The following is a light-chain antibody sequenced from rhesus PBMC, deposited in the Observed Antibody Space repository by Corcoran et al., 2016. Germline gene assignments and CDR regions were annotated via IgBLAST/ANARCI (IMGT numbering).Light chain of an antibody. J-gene: IGKJ3*01. CDR1: QNVGSY. Sequence: QVILTQSPATLSLSPGERATLSCRASQNVGSYLAWYQQKPGQAPRLLIYGVSSRATGIPDRFSGSGSETEFRLTISSLEPEDFAVYYCQKYSNSPFTFGPGTKLDIK. CDR2: GVS. V-gene: IGKV3-53*01. CDR3: QKYSNSPFT.